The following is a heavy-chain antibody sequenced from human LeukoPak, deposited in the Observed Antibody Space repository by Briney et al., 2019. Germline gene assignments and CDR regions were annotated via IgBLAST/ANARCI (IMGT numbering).Heavy chain of an antibody. V-gene: IGHV1-69*04. CDR2: IIPILGIA. J-gene: IGHJ4*02. CDR1: GGTFSSYA. CDR3: ARDSLSSYYDSSGYYYFDY. Sequence: ASVKVSCKASGGTFSSYAISCVRQAPGQGLEWMGRIIPILGIANYAQKFQGRVTITADKSTSTAYMELSSLRSEDTAVYYCARDSLSSYYDSSGYYYFDYWGQGTLVTVSS. D-gene: IGHD3-22*01.